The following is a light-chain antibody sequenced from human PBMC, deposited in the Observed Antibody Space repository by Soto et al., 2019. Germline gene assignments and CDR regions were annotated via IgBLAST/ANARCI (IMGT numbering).Light chain of an antibody. V-gene: IGLV2-11*01. CDR2: DVT. CDR1: SSDVGGYDF. Sequence: QSVLTQPRSVSGSPGQSVTISCTGTSSDVGGYDFVSWYQQHPAKAPNLIIFDVTKRPSGVPDRFSGSKSGNTASLTISGLQAEDEADYYCCSYAGSYTLYVFGTGTQLTVL. CDR3: CSYAGSYTLYV. J-gene: IGLJ1*01.